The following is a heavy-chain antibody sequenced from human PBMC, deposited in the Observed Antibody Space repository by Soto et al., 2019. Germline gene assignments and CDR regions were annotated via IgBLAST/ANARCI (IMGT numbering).Heavy chain of an antibody. Sequence: PGGSLRLSCAASGFTFSSYAMHWVRQAPGKGLEWVAVISYDGSNKYYADSVKGRFTISRDNSKNTLYLQMNSLRAEDTAVYYCARDSGYDSYYYYGMDVWGQGTTVTVSS. D-gene: IGHD5-12*01. CDR1: GFTFSSYA. V-gene: IGHV3-30-3*01. CDR2: ISYDGSNK. J-gene: IGHJ6*02. CDR3: ARDSGYDSYYYYGMDV.